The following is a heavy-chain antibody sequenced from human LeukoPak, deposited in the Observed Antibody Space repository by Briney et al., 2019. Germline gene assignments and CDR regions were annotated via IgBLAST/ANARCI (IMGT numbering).Heavy chain of an antibody. J-gene: IGHJ6*03. Sequence: ASVKVSCKASGYTFTSHGISWARQAPGQGLEWMGWISTYNGNTNYAQKLQGRVTMTTDTSTSTAYMELRSLRSDDTAVYYCARTEYGGPERSYYYYYMDVWGKGTTVTVSS. V-gene: IGHV1-18*01. CDR2: ISTYNGNT. CDR3: ARTEYGGPERSYYYYYMDV. D-gene: IGHD4/OR15-4a*01. CDR1: GYTFTSHG.